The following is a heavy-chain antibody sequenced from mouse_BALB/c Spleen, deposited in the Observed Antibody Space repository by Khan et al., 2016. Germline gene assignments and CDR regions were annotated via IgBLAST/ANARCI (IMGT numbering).Heavy chain of an antibody. Sequence: QIQLVQSGPELKKPGETVKISCKASGYNFKNYGMNWVKQAPGKILKWMGWIKTYTGEPTYADDFKGRFAFSLEASASTAYLQINNLKNEDMATXFCVRRRLLDLDYAMDYWGQGTSVTVSS. D-gene: IGHD2-13*01. J-gene: IGHJ4*01. CDR1: GYNFKNYG. V-gene: IGHV9-1*02. CDR3: VRRRLLDLDYAMDY. CDR2: IKTYTGEP.